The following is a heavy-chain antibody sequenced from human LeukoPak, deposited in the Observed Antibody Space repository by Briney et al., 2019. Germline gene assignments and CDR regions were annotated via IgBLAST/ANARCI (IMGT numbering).Heavy chain of an antibody. CDR1: GYTFTGYY. J-gene: IGHJ3*02. Sequence: ASVKVSCKASGYTFTGYYMHWVRQAPGQGLEWMGWISAYNGNTNYAQKLQGRVTMTTDTSTSTAYMELRSLRSDDTAVYYCARDSYSSGWYPTQYAFDIWGQGTMVTVSS. V-gene: IGHV1-18*04. D-gene: IGHD6-19*01. CDR3: ARDSYSSGWYPTQYAFDI. CDR2: ISAYNGNT.